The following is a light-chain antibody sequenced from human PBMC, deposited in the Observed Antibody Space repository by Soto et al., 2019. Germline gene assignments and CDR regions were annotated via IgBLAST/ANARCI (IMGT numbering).Light chain of an antibody. CDR3: QQYGTSPPT. Sequence: EIVMTQSPATLSVSPGEGATLSCRASQSVNSNLAWYQHKPGQAPRLLIYGASTRATGIPDRFSGSGSGTDFTLTISRLEPEDFAAFYCQQYGTSPPTFGQGTKVEI. V-gene: IGKV3-20*01. CDR1: QSVNSN. CDR2: GAS. J-gene: IGKJ1*01.